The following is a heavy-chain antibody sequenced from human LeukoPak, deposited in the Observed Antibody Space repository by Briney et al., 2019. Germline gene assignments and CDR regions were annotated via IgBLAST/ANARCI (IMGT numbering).Heavy chain of an antibody. CDR1: GFTVSSNY. V-gene: IGHV3-53*05. D-gene: IGHD5-24*01. CDR2: IYSGGST. Sequence: GGSLRLSCAASGFTVSSNYMSWVRQAPGKGLEWVSVIYSGGSTYYADSVKGRFTISRDNAKTSLYLQMNSLRAEDTALYYCAKDLGPGSMATSPGFDYWGQGTLVTVSS. J-gene: IGHJ4*02. CDR3: AKDLGPGSMATSPGFDY.